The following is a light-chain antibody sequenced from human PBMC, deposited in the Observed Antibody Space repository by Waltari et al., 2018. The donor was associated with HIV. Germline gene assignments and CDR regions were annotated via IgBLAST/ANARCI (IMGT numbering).Light chain of an antibody. CDR3: SSRDSSGHLVV. CDR1: TLRSYY. CDR2: GKN. Sequence: SSEVTQDPAVSVALGQTVRITCQGDTLRSYYASWYQQKPGQAPVLVIYGKNNRPSWSPDRFSGSNSGSTASLTITGAQAEDEADYYCSSRDSSGHLVVFGGGTKLTVL. V-gene: IGLV3-19*01. J-gene: IGLJ2*01.